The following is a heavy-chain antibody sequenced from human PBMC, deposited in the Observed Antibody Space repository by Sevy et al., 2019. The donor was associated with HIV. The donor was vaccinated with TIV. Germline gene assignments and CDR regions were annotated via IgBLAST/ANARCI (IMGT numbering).Heavy chain of an antibody. CDR3: ARISSSSTSC. D-gene: IGHD2-2*01. J-gene: IGHJ4*02. Sequence: GGSLRLSCAASGFTFSSYEMNWVRQAPGKGLEWVSYISSSGSTIYYADSVKGRFTISRDNAKNSLYLQMNSLRAEDTAVYYCARISSSSTSCWGQGTLVTVS. V-gene: IGHV3-48*03. CDR1: GFTFSSYE. CDR2: ISSSGSTI.